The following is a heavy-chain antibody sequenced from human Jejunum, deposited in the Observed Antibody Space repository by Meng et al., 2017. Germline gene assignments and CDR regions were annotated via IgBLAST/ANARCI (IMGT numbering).Heavy chain of an antibody. D-gene: IGHD4-11*01. CDR1: GYTFTSNG. Sequence: QLVQFGAEVREPGASVKVSCKASGYTFTSNGIGWVRQAPGQGLEWMGWISGYNGDTNYAQKFQGRVSMTTDTSTSTAYMELRSLISDDTAVYYCAKDYYSDYVYDYWGQGTLVTVSS. V-gene: IGHV1-18*01. CDR2: ISGYNGDT. J-gene: IGHJ4*02. CDR3: AKDYYSDYVYDY.